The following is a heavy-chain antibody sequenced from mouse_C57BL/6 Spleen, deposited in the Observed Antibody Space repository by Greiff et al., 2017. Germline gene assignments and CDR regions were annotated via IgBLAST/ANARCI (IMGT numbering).Heavy chain of an antibody. D-gene: IGHD2-2*01. J-gene: IGHJ2*01. CDR2: IDPSDSYT. Sequence: VKLQQPGAELVKPGASVKLSCKASGYTFTSYWMQWVKQRPGQGLEWIGEIDPSDSYTNYNQKFKGKATLTVDTSSSTAYMQLSSLTSEDSAVYYCARSTMVTTYFDYWGQGTTLTVSS. CDR3: ARSTMVTTYFDY. V-gene: IGHV1-50*01. CDR1: GYTFTSYW.